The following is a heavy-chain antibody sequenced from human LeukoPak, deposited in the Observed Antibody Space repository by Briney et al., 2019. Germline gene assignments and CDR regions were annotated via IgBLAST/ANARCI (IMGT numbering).Heavy chain of an antibody. CDR3: ATRIAGYRAFDI. J-gene: IGHJ3*02. V-gene: IGHV4-39*01. D-gene: IGHD6-13*01. Sequence: SETLSLTCTVSGGSISSSSYYWGWIRQPPGKGLEWIGSIYYSGSTYYNPSLKSRVTISVDTSKNQFSLKLSSVTAADTAVYYCATRIAGYRAFDIWGQGTMVTVSS. CDR1: GGSISSSSYY. CDR2: IYYSGST.